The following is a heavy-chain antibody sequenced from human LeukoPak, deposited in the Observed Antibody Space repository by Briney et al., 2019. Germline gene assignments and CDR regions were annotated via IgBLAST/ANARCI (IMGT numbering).Heavy chain of an antibody. V-gene: IGHV1-2*02. D-gene: IGHD4-17*01. J-gene: IGHJ4*02. Sequence: APVKVSCKASGYTFTGYYMHWVRQAPGQGLEWMGWVNPNGGATNYAQKFQGRVTVTRDTSISTAYMELSRLRSDDTAVYYCARAAVTTLPYFDYWGQGTLVTVSS. CDR2: VNPNGGAT. CDR1: GYTFTGYY. CDR3: ARAAVTTLPYFDY.